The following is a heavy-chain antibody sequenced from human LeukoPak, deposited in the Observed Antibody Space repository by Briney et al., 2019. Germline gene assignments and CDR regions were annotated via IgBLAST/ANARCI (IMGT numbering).Heavy chain of an antibody. V-gene: IGHV3-30*18. J-gene: IGHJ6*02. D-gene: IGHD4-17*01. CDR1: GFTFSSYG. CDR2: ISYDGSNK. Sequence: GGSLRLSCAASGFTFSSYGMHWVRQAPGKGLEWVAVISYDGSNKYYADSVKGRFTISRDNSKNTLYLQMNSLRAEDTAVYYCAKDHSSFATVTTFLSYGMDVWGQGTTVTVSS. CDR3: AKDHSSFATVTTFLSYGMDV.